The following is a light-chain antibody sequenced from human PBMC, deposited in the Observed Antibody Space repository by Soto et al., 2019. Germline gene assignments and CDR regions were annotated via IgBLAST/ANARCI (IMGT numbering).Light chain of an antibody. CDR1: SSDVGGYNY. Sequence: QSVLTQPPSASGSPGQSVTISCTGTSSDVGGYNYVSWYQQHPGKAPKLMIYEVSKRPSGVPDRFSGSKSGNTASLTVSGIQADDEADYYCSSYAGSKNFYVFGTGTKVTV. V-gene: IGLV2-8*01. J-gene: IGLJ1*01. CDR3: SSYAGSKNFYV. CDR2: EVS.